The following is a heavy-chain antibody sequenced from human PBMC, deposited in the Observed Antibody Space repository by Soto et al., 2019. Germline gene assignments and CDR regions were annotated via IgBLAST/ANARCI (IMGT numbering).Heavy chain of an antibody. J-gene: IGHJ6*02. V-gene: IGHV4-30-4*01. CDR2: IYYSGST. CDR3: AGGRYYDFWSGHPQYYYGIDF. CDR1: GGSISSGDYY. Sequence: SETLSLACTVSGGSISSGDYYWSWIRQPPGKGLEWIGYIYYSGSTYYNPSLKSRVTISVDTSKNQFSLKLSSVTAADTAVYYCAGGRYYDFWSGHPQYYYGIDFWGQGSTVTGSS. D-gene: IGHD3-3*01.